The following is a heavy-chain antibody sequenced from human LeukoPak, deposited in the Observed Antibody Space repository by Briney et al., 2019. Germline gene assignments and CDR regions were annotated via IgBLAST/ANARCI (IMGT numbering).Heavy chain of an antibody. J-gene: IGHJ4*02. D-gene: IGHD6-19*01. CDR2: IWYDGSNK. CDR3: ARDRRVAGKDY. Sequence: GGSVRLSCPASGFTFSSYGMHWVRQAPGKGLEWVAVIWYDGSNKYYADSVKGRFTISRDNSKNTLYLQMNSLRAEDTAVYYCARDRRVAGKDYWGQGTLVTVSS. V-gene: IGHV3-33*01. CDR1: GFTFSSYG.